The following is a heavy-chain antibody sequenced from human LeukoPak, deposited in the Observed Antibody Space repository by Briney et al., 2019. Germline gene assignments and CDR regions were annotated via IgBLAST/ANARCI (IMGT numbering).Heavy chain of an antibody. Sequence: GGSLRLSCAASGFTFSDYYMSWIRQAPGKGLEWISYISTSSTSIHYADSVKGRFTISRDNAKNSLYLQMNSLRADDTAMYYCARSDCSVGSCKEGGGYWGQGTLVTVSS. CDR2: ISTSSTSI. J-gene: IGHJ4*02. D-gene: IGHD2-15*01. CDR1: GFTFSDYY. V-gene: IGHV3-11*04. CDR3: ARSDCSVGSCKEGGGY.